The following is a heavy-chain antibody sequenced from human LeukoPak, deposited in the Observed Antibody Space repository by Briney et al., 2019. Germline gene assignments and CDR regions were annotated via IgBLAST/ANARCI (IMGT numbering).Heavy chain of an antibody. D-gene: IGHD2-15*01. Sequence: GGSLRLSCAASGFTFSSYAMSWVHQAPGKGLEWVSAISGSGGSTYYADSVKGRFTISRDNSKNTLYLQMNSLRAEDTAVYYCAISARYCSGGSCYSYGDSPPWRFDYWGQGTLVTVSS. CDR2: ISGSGGST. J-gene: IGHJ4*02. V-gene: IGHV3-23*01. CDR3: AISARYCSGGSCYSYGDSPPWRFDY. CDR1: GFTFSSYA.